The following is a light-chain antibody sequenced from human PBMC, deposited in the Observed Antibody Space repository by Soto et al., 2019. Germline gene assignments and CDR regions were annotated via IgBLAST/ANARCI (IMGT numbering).Light chain of an antibody. V-gene: IGLV1-51*01. Sequence: QSVMTQPPSVSAAPGQKVTISCSGSSSNIGGNSVSWYQQLPGTAPKLLIYDDHKRPSGIPDRCSGSKSGTSATLGITGFQTGDEADYYCGSWDSSLSAYVFGTGTKLTVL. J-gene: IGLJ1*01. CDR3: GSWDSSLSAYV. CDR1: SSNIGGNS. CDR2: DDH.